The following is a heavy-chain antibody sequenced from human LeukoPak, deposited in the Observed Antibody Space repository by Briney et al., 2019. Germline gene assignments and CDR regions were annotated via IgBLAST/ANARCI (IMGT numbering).Heavy chain of an antibody. CDR3: ATDRGWRTSGYYLYYFEY. D-gene: IGHD3-3*01. Sequence: PGGSLRLSCAASGFTISSHWMSWVRQAPGKGLEWVASIKHDGSEKYYVDSVRGRFTTSRDNTMNSLYLQMSSLRAEDTAVYYCATDRGWRTSGYYLYYFEYWGQGTLVTYSS. CDR1: GFTISSHW. J-gene: IGHJ4*02. V-gene: IGHV3-7*01. CDR2: IKHDGSEK.